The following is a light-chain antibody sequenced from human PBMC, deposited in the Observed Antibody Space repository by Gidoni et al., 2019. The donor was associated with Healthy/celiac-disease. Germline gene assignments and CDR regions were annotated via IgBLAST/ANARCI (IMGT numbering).Light chain of an antibody. Sequence: EIVMTQSPATLSVSPGDRATLPCRASQSVSSSLAWYQQKPGQAPRLLIYGASTRATGIPARCSGGGSGTEFTLTISSLQSEDFAVYYCQQYNNWPPWTFGQGTKVEIK. J-gene: IGKJ1*01. CDR3: QQYNNWPPWT. CDR1: QSVSSS. CDR2: GAS. V-gene: IGKV3-15*01.